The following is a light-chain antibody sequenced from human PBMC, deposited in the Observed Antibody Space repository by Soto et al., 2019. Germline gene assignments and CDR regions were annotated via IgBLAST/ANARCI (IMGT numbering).Light chain of an antibody. V-gene: IGLV2-11*01. J-gene: IGLJ3*02. CDR2: DVT. Sequence: QSALTQPRSVSGSPGQSVTISYTGSSSDVGGYDYVSWYQQHPGKAPKLMIYDVTKRPSGVADRFSGSKSANTASLTISGLQAEDEADYYCCSYAGSYSWVFGGGTQLTVL. CDR3: CSYAGSYSWV. CDR1: SSDVGGYDY.